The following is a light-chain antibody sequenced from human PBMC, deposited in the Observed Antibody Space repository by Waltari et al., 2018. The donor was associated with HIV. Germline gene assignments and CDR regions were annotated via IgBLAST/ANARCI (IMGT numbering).Light chain of an antibody. V-gene: IGLV6-57*04. J-gene: IGLJ2*01. CDR2: EDN. CDR1: SGSIASNY. Sequence: NFMLTQPHSVSESPGKTVTISCTRRSGSIASNYVQWYQQRPGRAPTTVIYEDNQRPSGVPDRFSGSIDSSSNSASLTISGLKTEDEADYYCQSYDSSIVVFGGGTKLTVL. CDR3: QSYDSSIVV.